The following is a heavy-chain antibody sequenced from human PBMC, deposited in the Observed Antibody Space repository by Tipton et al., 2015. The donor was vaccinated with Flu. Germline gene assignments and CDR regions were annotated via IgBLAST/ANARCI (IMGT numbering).Heavy chain of an antibody. CDR3: AKDLGVVILYYYYYGMDV. D-gene: IGHD3-3*01. V-gene: IGHV3-43*02. CDR1: GFTFDDYA. Sequence: SLRLSCAASGFTFDDYAMHWVRQAPGKGLEWVSLISGDGGSTYYADSVKGRFTISRDNSKNSLYLQTNSLRTEDTALYYCAKDLGVVILYYYYYGMDVWGQGTTVTVSS. J-gene: IGHJ6*02. CDR2: ISGDGGST.